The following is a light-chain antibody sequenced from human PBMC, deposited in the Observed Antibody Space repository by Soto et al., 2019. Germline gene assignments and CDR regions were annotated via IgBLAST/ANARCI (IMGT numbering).Light chain of an antibody. Sequence: DIKMTQSPSSLSASVGDRVTITCRASQNIYSYLNWYQQQPGKAHKLLIYGASRLQSGVKSRFSGSGSGADFTLTIRSLQPEDFATYSCKQTSSTPYSFGQGTKVDIK. CDR3: KQTSSTPYS. CDR1: QNIYSY. V-gene: IGKV1-39*01. J-gene: IGKJ2*03. CDR2: GAS.